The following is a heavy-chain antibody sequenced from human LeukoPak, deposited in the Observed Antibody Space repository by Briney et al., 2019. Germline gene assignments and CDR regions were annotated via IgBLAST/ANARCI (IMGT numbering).Heavy chain of an antibody. CDR1: GYTFTGYH. V-gene: IGHV1-2*06. CDR3: ARGLAVGTYGLGF. CDR2: INPNSGGS. J-gene: IGHJ4*02. Sequence: ASVKVSCKASGYTFTGYHMHWVRQAPGQGLEWMGRINPNSGGSDYAQKFQGRVTMTRDTSTSTAYMELISLRSDDTAVYYCARGLAVGTYGLGFWGQGTLVTVSS. D-gene: IGHD1/OR15-1a*01.